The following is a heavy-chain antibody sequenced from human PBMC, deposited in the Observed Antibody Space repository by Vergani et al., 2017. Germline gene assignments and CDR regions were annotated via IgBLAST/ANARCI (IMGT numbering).Heavy chain of an antibody. V-gene: IGHV7-4-1*02. Sequence: QVKLVQSGSELKTPGASVKVSCKTSGYSFTEYSMSWVRQAPGQGLEWMGWINTDTGNPTYAQGFRGRYVFSLDTSLTTAYMEIKRLKSEDTAMYYCVREPKTKKLHGYHRGNCFDPWGEANLVTGSA. CDR2: INTDTGNP. D-gene: IGHD3-22*01. CDR3: VREPKTKKLHGYHRGNCFDP. J-gene: IGHJ5*02. CDR1: GYSFTEYS.